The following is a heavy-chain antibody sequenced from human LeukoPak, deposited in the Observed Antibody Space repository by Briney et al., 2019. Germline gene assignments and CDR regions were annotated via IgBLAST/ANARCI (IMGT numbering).Heavy chain of an antibody. CDR1: GYILTDYY. CDR3: ARAVAGILVGWSDP. Sequence: ASVKVSCKASGYILTDYYIHWVRQAPGQGLEWMGWINPNTGGTNYAQNFQGRVTMTRDTSISTAYMELTRLTSDDTAVYYCARAVAGILVGWSDPWGQGTLVTVSS. CDR2: INPNTGGT. V-gene: IGHV1-2*02. D-gene: IGHD6-19*01. J-gene: IGHJ5*02.